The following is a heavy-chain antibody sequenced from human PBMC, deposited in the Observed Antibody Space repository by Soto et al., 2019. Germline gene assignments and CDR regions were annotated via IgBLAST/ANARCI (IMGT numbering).Heavy chain of an antibody. CDR1: GGSFSGYY. Sequence: KPSETLSLTCAVYGGSFSGYYWSWIRQPPGKGLEWIGEINHSGSTDYNPSLKSRVTISVDTSKNQFSLKLSSVTAADTAVYYCARGTTSRAFDIWGQGTMVTVPS. CDR2: INHSGST. J-gene: IGHJ3*02. D-gene: IGHD2-2*01. V-gene: IGHV4-34*01. CDR3: ARGTTSRAFDI.